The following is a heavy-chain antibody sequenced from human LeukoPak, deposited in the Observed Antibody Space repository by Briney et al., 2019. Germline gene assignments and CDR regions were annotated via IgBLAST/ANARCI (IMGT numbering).Heavy chain of an antibody. Sequence: PSETLPLTCTVSGGSISSYYWSWIRQPPGKGLEWIGYIYYSGSTNYNPSLKSRVTISVDTSKNQFSLKLSSVTAADTAVYYCARWGLLRRHYYGMDVWGQGTTVTVSS. CDR1: GGSISSYY. CDR3: ARWGLLRRHYYGMDV. J-gene: IGHJ6*02. CDR2: IYYSGST. D-gene: IGHD3-16*01. V-gene: IGHV4-59*08.